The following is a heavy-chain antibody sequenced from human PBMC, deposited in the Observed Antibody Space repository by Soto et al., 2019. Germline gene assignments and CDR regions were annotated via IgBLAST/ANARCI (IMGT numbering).Heavy chain of an antibody. CDR3: AKDQAGGWISHGYDH. V-gene: IGHV3-23*01. Sequence: EVHLLQSGGDFVQPGGSLRLSCAASGFTFSGYAMSWVRQAPGTGLEWVSGISNSGGSTFYADSVKGRFTISRDNSENTLYLQMNSLKAEDTAMYFCAKDQAGGWISHGYDHWGQGSRVAVSA. CDR2: ISNSGGST. J-gene: IGHJ5*02. D-gene: IGHD5-12*01. CDR1: GFTFSGYA.